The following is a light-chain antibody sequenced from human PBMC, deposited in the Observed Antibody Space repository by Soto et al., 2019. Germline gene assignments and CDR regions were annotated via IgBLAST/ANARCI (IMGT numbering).Light chain of an antibody. CDR3: TSYSVTGTHYL. V-gene: IGLV2-14*01. CDR2: EVS. J-gene: IGLJ1*01. CDR1: NSDSGGYEF. Sequence: HSARTPSSSVSGSTGQSYTISCTANNSDSGGYEFVSWFQQHPGKVTKLIIYEVSNRPSGVSDRFSGAKSGKKASLTISVLQPDDEAEYYFTSYSVTGTHYLFGSGTKVTVL.